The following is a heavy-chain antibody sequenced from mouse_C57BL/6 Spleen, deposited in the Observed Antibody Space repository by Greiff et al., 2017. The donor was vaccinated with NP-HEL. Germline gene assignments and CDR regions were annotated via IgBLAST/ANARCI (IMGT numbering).Heavy chain of an antibody. V-gene: IGHV1-82*01. CDR1: GYAFSSSW. J-gene: IGHJ4*01. Sequence: VQLQQSGPELVKPGASVKISCKASGYAFSSSWMNWVKQRPGKGLEWIGRIYPGDGDTNYNGKFKGKATLTADKSSSTAYMQLSSLTSEDSAVYFCARREITTVVATDYYAMDYWGQGTSVTVSS. CDR2: IYPGDGDT. D-gene: IGHD1-1*01. CDR3: ARREITTVVATDYYAMDY.